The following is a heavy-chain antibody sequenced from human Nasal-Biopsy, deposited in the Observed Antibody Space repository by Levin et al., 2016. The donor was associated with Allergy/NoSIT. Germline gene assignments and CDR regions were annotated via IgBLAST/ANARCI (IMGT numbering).Heavy chain of an antibody. J-gene: IGHJ4*02. CDR3: ARDIVLGSGSLHS. V-gene: IGHV3-74*01. CDR1: GFTFSSHW. CDR2: IRDDGGQT. Sequence: GSLRLSCAASGFTFSSHWMHWVRQAPGKGLVWVARIRDDGGQTTYVDSVKGRFTISRDNAKSELFLEMHSLRADDTAIYYCARDIVLGSGSLHSWGQGTLVTVSS. D-gene: IGHD3-10*01.